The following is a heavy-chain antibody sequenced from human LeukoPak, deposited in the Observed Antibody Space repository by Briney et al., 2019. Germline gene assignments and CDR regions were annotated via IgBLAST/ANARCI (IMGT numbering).Heavy chain of an antibody. J-gene: IGHJ4*02. CDR2: IYYSGST. V-gene: IGHV4-39*01. CDR1: GGSISSSSYY. D-gene: IGHD5-12*01. CDR3: ARLTSGYDFIIDY. Sequence: SETLSLTCTVSGGSISSSSYYWGWIRQPPGTGLEWIGSIYYSGSTYYNPSLKSRVTISVDTSKNQFSLKLSSVTAADTAVYYCARLTSGYDFIIDYWGQGTLVTVSS.